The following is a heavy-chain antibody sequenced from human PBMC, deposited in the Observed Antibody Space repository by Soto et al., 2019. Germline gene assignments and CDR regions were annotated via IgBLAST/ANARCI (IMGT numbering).Heavy chain of an antibody. Sequence: GGSLRLSCAASGFTFSSYSMNWVRQAPGKGLEWVSYISSSSSTIYYADSVKGRSTISRDNAKNSLYLQMNSLRDEDTAVYYCARVEYYYDSSGYYSPLFDYWGQGTLVTVSS. CDR1: GFTFSSYS. V-gene: IGHV3-48*02. CDR2: ISSSSSTI. CDR3: ARVEYYYDSSGYYSPLFDY. J-gene: IGHJ4*02. D-gene: IGHD3-22*01.